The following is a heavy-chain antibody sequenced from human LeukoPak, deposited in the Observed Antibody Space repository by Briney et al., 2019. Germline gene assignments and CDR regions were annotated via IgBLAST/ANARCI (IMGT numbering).Heavy chain of an antibody. Sequence: SETLSLTCGVSGGSISSTNWRSWVRQPPGQGLEWIGEISLRGLTNYNPSLKSRVTISVDTSKNQFSLKLSSVTAADTAVYHCARRGYYYDSRGYYYFDYWGQGTLVTVSS. D-gene: IGHD3-22*01. CDR3: ARRGYYYDSRGYYYFDY. V-gene: IGHV4-4*02. CDR1: GGSISSTNW. CDR2: ISLRGLT. J-gene: IGHJ4*02.